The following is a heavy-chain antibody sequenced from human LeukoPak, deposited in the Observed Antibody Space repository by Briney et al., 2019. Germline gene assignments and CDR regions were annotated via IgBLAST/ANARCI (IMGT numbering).Heavy chain of an antibody. Sequence: SVKVSCKASGGTFSSYAISWVRQAPGQGLEWMGGIIPIFGTANYAQKFQGRVTITADESTSTACMELSSLRSEDTAVYYCARERYTAMVTPPFALDYWGQGTLVTVSS. CDR2: IIPIFGTA. CDR1: GGTFSSYA. D-gene: IGHD5-18*01. CDR3: ARERYTAMVTPPFALDY. J-gene: IGHJ4*02. V-gene: IGHV1-69*13.